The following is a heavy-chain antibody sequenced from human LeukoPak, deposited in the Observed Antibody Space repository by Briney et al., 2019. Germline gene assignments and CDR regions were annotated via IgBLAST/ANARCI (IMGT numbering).Heavy chain of an antibody. D-gene: IGHD6-13*01. V-gene: IGHV4-4*07. Sequence: SETLSLTCTVSGGSISSYYWSWIRQPAGKGLEWIGRIYTSGSTNYNPSLKSRVTMLVDTSKNQFSLKLSSVTAADTAVYYCARGGRSSSWQGNWFDPWGQGTLVTVSS. J-gene: IGHJ5*02. CDR1: GGSISSYY. CDR3: ARGGRSSSWQGNWFDP. CDR2: IYTSGST.